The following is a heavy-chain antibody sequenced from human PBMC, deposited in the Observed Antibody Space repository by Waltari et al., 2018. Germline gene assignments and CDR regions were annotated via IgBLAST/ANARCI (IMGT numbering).Heavy chain of an antibody. CDR1: GGSISTYY. J-gene: IGHJ6*03. Sequence: VQLQESGPGLVKPSETLSLTCTVSGGSISTYYWSWIRQPAGKGLEWIGRIYATGSTNYNTSLKSRVTMSVDTSKNQFALKLSSVTAADTAVYYCARLPYNNIYFYYYMDVWGKGTTVTVSS. CDR3: ARLPYNNIYFYYYMDV. CDR2: IYATGST. D-gene: IGHD3-10*01. V-gene: IGHV4-4*07.